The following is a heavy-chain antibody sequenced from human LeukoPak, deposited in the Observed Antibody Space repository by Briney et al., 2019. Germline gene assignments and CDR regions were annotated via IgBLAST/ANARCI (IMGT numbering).Heavy chain of an antibody. D-gene: IGHD3-10*01. CDR3: ARFLSGDY. V-gene: IGHV1-2*02. Sequence: ASVKVSCKASGYTFTAYYIHWLRQAPGQGPEWMGWINPSSGGTIYAPKFQGRLTVTMDTSITTVYMELSSLRSDDTAMYYCARFLSGDYWGQGTLVTVSS. CDR2: INPSSGGT. CDR1: GYTFTAYY. J-gene: IGHJ4*02.